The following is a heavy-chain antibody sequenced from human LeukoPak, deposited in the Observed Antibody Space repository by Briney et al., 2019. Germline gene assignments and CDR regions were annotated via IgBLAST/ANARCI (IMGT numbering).Heavy chain of an antibody. J-gene: IGHJ4*02. Sequence: SETLSLTCTVSGGSISSYYWSWIRQPPGKGLEWIGYIYYSGSTNYNPSLKSRVTISVDTSKNQFSLKLSSATAADTAVYYCARATYSGSYIDYWGQGTLVTVSS. V-gene: IGHV4-59*01. D-gene: IGHD1-26*01. CDR3: ARATYSGSYIDY. CDR1: GGSISSYY. CDR2: IYYSGST.